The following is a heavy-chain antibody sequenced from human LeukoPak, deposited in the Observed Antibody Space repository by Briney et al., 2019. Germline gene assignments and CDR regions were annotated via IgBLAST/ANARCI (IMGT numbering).Heavy chain of an antibody. J-gene: IGHJ6*02. D-gene: IGHD3-3*01. CDR3: ARDERVGFDFWSSYGMDV. CDR1: GYTFTSYY. Sequence: ASVKVSCKASGYTFTSYYMHWVRQAPGQGLEWMGIINPSGGSTSYAQKFQGRVTMTRDTSTSTVYMELSSLRSEDTAVYYCARDERVGFDFWSSYGMDVWGQGTTVTVSS. CDR2: INPSGGST. V-gene: IGHV1-46*01.